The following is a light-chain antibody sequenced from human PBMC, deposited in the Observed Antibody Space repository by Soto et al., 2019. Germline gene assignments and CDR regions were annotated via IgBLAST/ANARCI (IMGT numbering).Light chain of an antibody. CDR1: QGNNSF. J-gene: IGKJ2*01. CDR2: AAS. Sequence: IQLTQSPSSLSASVGDRVTISCRASQGNNSFVAWYQQKPGKAPKLLIYAASTLQSGVPSRFSGSGSGTEFTLTISSLQPEDFATYYCQQLNSYPYTFGQGTKLEIK. CDR3: QQLNSYPYT. V-gene: IGKV1-9*01.